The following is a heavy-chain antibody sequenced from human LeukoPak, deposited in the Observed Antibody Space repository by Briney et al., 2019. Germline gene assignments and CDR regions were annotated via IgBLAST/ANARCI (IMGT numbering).Heavy chain of an antibody. D-gene: IGHD6-19*01. CDR2: INPNSGGT. J-gene: IGHJ4*02. CDR1: GYTFTGYY. Sequence: GASVKVSCKASGYTFTGYYMHWVRQAPGQGLEWMGWINPNSGGTNYAQKFQGRVTMTRDTSISTAYMELSRLRSDDTAVYYCARDIPYSSGWYGSDYCGQGTLVTVSS. CDR3: ARDIPYSSGWYGSDY. V-gene: IGHV1-2*02.